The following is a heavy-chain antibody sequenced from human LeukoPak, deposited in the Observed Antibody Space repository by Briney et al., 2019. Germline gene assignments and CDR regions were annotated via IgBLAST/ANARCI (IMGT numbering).Heavy chain of an antibody. J-gene: IGHJ4*02. CDR1: GFTFSSYA. Sequence: GGSLRLSCAASGFTFSSYAMSWVRQAPGKGLEWVSAISGSGGSTYYADSVKGRFTISRDNSKNTLYLQMNSLRAEDTAVYYCAKGNIVVVVAAREDYFDYWGQGTLVTVSS. D-gene: IGHD2-15*01. V-gene: IGHV3-23*01. CDR2: ISGSGGST. CDR3: AKGNIVVVVAAREDYFDY.